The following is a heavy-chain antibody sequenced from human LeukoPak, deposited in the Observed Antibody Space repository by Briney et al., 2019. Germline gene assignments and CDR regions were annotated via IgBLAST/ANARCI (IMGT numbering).Heavy chain of an antibody. CDR2: ISSSSSTI. D-gene: IGHD2-21*02. Sequence: GGSLRLSCAASGFTFSSYEMNWVRQAPGKGLEWVSYISSSSSTIYYADSVKGRFTISRDNAKNSLYLQMNSLRAEDTAVYYCACVVVVTAIPFHYWGQGTLVTVSS. CDR3: ACVVVVTAIPFHY. J-gene: IGHJ4*02. V-gene: IGHV3-48*01. CDR1: GFTFSSYE.